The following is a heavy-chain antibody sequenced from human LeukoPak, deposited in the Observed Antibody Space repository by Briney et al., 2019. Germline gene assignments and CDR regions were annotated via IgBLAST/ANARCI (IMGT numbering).Heavy chain of an antibody. D-gene: IGHD6-19*01. V-gene: IGHV3-23*01. J-gene: IGHJ3*02. CDR1: GFTFSSYA. Sequence: GGSLRLSCAASGFTFSSYAMSWVRQAPGKGLAWVSTISGGSGSTYCADSVKGRFTISRDNSKNTLYLQMNSLRAEDTAVYYCAKGRSGYSSGWHAFDIWGQGTMVTVSS. CDR2: ISGGSGST. CDR3: AKGRSGYSSGWHAFDI.